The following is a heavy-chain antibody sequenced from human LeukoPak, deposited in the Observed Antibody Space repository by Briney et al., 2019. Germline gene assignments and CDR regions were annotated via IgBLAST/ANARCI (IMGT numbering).Heavy chain of an antibody. D-gene: IGHD6-6*01. CDR1: GGSISSSSYY. V-gene: IGHV4-39*07. CDR3: ARPYSSSTYYLDY. CDR2: IYYSGST. Sequence: SETLSLTCTVSGGSISSSSYYWGWIRQPPGKGLEWIGSIYYSGSTYYNPSLKSRVTISVDTSKRQFSLRLSSVTAADTAVYYCARPYSSSTYYLDYWGQGTLVTVSS. J-gene: IGHJ4*02.